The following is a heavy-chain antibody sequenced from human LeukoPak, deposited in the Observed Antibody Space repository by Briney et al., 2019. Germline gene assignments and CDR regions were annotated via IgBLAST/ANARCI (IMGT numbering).Heavy chain of an antibody. CDR2: FKSDGSST. CDR1: GFTFNKYS. CDR3: ARKVLFDY. J-gene: IGHJ4*02. V-gene: IGHV3-74*01. Sequence: GGSLRLSCTSSGFTFNKYSVHWVRQAPGKGLVWVSRFKSDGSSTNYADSVKGRFTISRDNAKNTVYLQMSSLRAEDTAVYYCARKVLFDYWGQGTLVTVSS.